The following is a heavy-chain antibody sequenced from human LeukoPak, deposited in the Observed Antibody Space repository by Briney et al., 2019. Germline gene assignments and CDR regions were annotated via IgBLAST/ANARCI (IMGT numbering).Heavy chain of an antibody. V-gene: IGHV3-23*01. J-gene: IGHJ4*02. CDR3: AKGIEPAASIFDY. D-gene: IGHD2-2*01. Sequence: GGSLRLSRAASGFPFSTNDMSWVRQAPGKGLEWVSAISGSASGGTTYEDSVKGRFTISRDNSKGTLYLQMNSLRAEDTAVYYCAKGIEPAASIFDYWGQGTLVTVSS. CDR2: ISGSASGGT. CDR1: GFPFSTND.